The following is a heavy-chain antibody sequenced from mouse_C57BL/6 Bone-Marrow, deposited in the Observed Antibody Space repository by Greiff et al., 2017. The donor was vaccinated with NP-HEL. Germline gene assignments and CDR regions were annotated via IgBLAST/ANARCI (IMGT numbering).Heavy chain of an antibody. CDR1: GYTFTSYN. CDR3: AFYYGSSYWFAY. D-gene: IGHD1-1*01. J-gene: IGHJ3*01. CDR2: IYPGNGDT. V-gene: IGHV1-12*01. Sequence: QVQLQQSGAELVRPGASVKMSCKASGYTFTSYNMPWVKQTPRQGLEWIGAIYPGNGDTSYNQKFKGKATLTVDKASSTAYMQLSSLTSEDSAVYFCAFYYGSSYWFAYWGQGTLVTVSA.